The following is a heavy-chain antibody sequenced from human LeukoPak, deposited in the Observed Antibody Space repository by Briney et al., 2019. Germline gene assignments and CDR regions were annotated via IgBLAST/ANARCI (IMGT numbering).Heavy chain of an antibody. D-gene: IGHD3-22*01. Sequence: GGSLRLSCAASGFTFSSYSMNWVRQAPGKGLEWVSFISSSSSSINYADSAKGRFTISRDNAKNSLYLQMNSLRAEDTAVYYCARDRDGTAYYPLDFRGQGTLVTVSS. CDR1: GFTFSSYS. V-gene: IGHV3-21*01. CDR3: ARDRDGTAYYPLDF. J-gene: IGHJ4*02. CDR2: ISSSSSSI.